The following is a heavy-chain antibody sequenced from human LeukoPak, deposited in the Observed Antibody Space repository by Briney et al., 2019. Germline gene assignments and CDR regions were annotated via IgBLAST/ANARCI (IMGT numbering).Heavy chain of an antibody. Sequence: SETLSLTCTISGGSSIDSHYWSWIRQPPGKELEWIGYIYESGSTDYNPSLRSRVTISRDTSKNQVSLKLTSVTTADTAVYYCARDRYDHDSSGYYEFWGQGTLVTVSS. D-gene: IGHD3-22*01. CDR1: GGSSIDSHY. J-gene: IGHJ4*02. CDR2: IYESGST. CDR3: ARDRYDHDSSGYYEF. V-gene: IGHV4-59*11.